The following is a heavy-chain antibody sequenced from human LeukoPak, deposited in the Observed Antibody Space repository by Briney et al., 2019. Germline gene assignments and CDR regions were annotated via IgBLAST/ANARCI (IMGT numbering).Heavy chain of an antibody. CDR3: GRDFRDSLDY. CDR1: GYTLTGYY. CDR2: INPDSGGT. Sequence: EASVKVSCKASGYTLTGYYMHWVRQAPGQGLEWMGWINPDSGGTNFAQKFQGRVTMTRDTSISTAYMELSRLRSDDTAVYYCGRDFRDSLDYWGQGTLVTVSS. J-gene: IGHJ4*02. V-gene: IGHV1-2*02.